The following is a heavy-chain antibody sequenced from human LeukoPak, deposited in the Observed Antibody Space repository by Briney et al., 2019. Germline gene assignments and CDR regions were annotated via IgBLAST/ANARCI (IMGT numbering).Heavy chain of an antibody. D-gene: IGHD3-22*01. CDR1: GCTFTGYY. CDR3: AGTYYYDSSGYSEI. CDR2: INPNSGGT. J-gene: IGHJ4*02. Sequence: GASVKVSCKASGCTFTGYYMHWVRQAPGQGLEWMGWINPNSGGTSYAQKFQGRVTMTRDTSISTAYMELSRLRSDDTAVYYCAGTYYYDSSGYSEIWGQGTLVTVSS. V-gene: IGHV1-2*02.